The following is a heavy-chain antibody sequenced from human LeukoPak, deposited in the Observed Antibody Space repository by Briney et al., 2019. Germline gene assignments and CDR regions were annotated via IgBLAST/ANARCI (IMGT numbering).Heavy chain of an antibody. J-gene: IGHJ3*02. CDR2: IHTSGTT. D-gene: IGHD2-15*01. CDR1: GGSISSYY. V-gene: IGHV4-4*07. Sequence: PSETLSLTCTVSGGSISSYYWSWIRQPAGKGLAWIGRIHTSGTTNYNPSLKSRVAMSVDTSKNQFSLQVSSVTAADTAVYYCARRGAIVVVVAAPDAFDIWGQGTMVTVSS. CDR3: ARRGAIVVVVAAPDAFDI.